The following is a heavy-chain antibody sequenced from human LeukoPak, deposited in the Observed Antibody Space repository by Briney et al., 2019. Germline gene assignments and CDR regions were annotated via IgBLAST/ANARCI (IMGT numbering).Heavy chain of an antibody. J-gene: IGHJ4*02. CDR3: ARDGHEIMITFGGIYWVY. D-gene: IGHD3-16*01. V-gene: IGHV1-18*01. CDR2: ISAYNGNT. CDR1: GYTFTSYG. Sequence: EASVKVSCKASGYTFTSYGISWVRQAPGQGLEWMGWISAYNGNTNYAQKLQGRVTMTTDTSTSTAYMELRSLRSDDTAVYYCARDGHEIMITFGGIYWVYWGQGTLVTVSS.